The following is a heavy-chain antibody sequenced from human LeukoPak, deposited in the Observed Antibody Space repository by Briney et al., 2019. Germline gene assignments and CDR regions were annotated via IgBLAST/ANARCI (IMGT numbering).Heavy chain of an antibody. CDR2: IRNDGSDK. V-gene: IGHV3-30*02. CDR3: AKVVIAFNWNDGASDY. J-gene: IGHJ4*02. CDR1: EFTFSSYG. D-gene: IGHD1-20*01. Sequence: GGSLRLSCAASEFTFSSYGMHWVRQAPGRGLEWVAFIRNDGSDKYYADSVKGRFTISRDNSKNTLYLQMNSLRTEDTAVYYCAKVVIAFNWNDGASDYWGQGTLVAVSS.